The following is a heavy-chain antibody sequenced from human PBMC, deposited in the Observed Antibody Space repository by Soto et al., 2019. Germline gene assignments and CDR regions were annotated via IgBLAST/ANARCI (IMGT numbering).Heavy chain of an antibody. Sequence: PSEILSLTCTVSGGSISNYYGSWIRQPPGKGLEWIGYIYYSGSTYYNPSLKSRVTISVDTSKNQFSLKLRSVTAADTAVYYCARGSTVTDYYYSGMDVWGQGSTVTVSS. CDR2: IYYSGST. D-gene: IGHD4-4*01. J-gene: IGHJ6*02. CDR1: GGSISNYY. V-gene: IGHV4-59*01. CDR3: ARGSTVTDYYYSGMDV.